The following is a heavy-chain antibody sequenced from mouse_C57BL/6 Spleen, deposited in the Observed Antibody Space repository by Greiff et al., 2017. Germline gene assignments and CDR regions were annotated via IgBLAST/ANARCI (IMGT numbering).Heavy chain of an antibody. D-gene: IGHD1-1*01. Sequence: EVQLQQSVAELVRPGASVKLSCTASGFNIKNTYMHWVKQRPEQGLEWIGRIDPANGNTRYAPKFQGKATITADTSSNTAYLQLSSLTSEDTAIYYCASFYYGSSPAWFAYWGQGTLVTVSA. J-gene: IGHJ3*01. CDR1: GFNIKNTY. CDR3: ASFYYGSSPAWFAY. CDR2: IDPANGNT. V-gene: IGHV14-3*01.